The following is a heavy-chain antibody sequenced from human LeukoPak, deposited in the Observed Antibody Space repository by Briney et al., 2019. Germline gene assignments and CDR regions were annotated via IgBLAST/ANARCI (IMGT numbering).Heavy chain of an antibody. J-gene: IGHJ4*02. CDR3: AVYPAAMSYYFDY. V-gene: IGHV1-69*13. CDR2: IIPIFGTA. CDR1: GGTFSSYA. D-gene: IGHD2-2*01. Sequence: SVKVSCKASGGTFSSYAISWVRQAPGQGLEWMGGIIPIFGTANYAQKFQGRVTITADESTSTAYMELSSLRSEDTAVYYCAVYPAAMSYYFDYWGRGTLVTVSS.